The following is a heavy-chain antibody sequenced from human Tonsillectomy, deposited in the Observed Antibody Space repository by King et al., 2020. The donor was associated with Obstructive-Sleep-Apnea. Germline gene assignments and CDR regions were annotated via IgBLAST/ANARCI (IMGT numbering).Heavy chain of an antibody. Sequence: VQLVESGAEGKKPGESLRISCKGSGYRFTNYWINWVRQMPGKGLAWMGRFDPTASYTNFSPSFQGHVTISADRSISTVYLLWSSLKASDSAMYYCARQDTYSSGQYYFDYWGQGTLVTVSS. V-gene: IGHV5-10-1*03. J-gene: IGHJ4*02. CDR1: GYRFTNYW. CDR3: ARQDTYSSGQYYFDY. D-gene: IGHD6-19*01. CDR2: FDPTASYT.